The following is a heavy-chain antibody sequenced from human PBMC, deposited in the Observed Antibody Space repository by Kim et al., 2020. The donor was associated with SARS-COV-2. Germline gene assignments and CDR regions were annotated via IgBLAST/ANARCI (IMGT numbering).Heavy chain of an antibody. J-gene: IGHJ4*02. D-gene: IGHD6-13*01. Sequence: PSPKTRVTISVDTSQNQFSLKLSSVTAADTAVYYCARGRISSSWYFDYWGQGTLVTVSS. CDR3: ARGRISSSWYFDY. V-gene: IGHV4-34*13.